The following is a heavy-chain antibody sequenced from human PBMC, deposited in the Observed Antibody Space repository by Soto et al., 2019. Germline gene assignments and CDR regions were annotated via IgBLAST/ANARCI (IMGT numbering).Heavy chain of an antibody. D-gene: IGHD6-13*01. CDR3: ARQGGTSWYREVFDY. CDR1: GFNFGGFA. Sequence: QVQLVESGGGVVQPGRSLRLSCAASGFNFGGFAMHWVRQAPGKGLEWVAITSYDGGDKYNADSVKGRFTISRDNSKKTMYLQMWNLRAEDTALYYCARQGGTSWYREVFDYWGQGTLVTVST. CDR2: TSYDGGDK. V-gene: IGHV3-30-3*01. J-gene: IGHJ4*02.